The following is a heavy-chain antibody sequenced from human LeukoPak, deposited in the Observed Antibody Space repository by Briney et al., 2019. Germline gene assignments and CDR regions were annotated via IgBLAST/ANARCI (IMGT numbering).Heavy chain of an antibody. Sequence: GASVKVSCKASGYTFTCYYMRWVRQAPGQGLEWMGRINPNSGGTNYAQKFQGRVTMTRDTSISTAYMELSRLRSDDTAVYYCARFRSGYSYVHWGQVTLVTVSS. V-gene: IGHV1-2*06. CDR1: GYTFTCYY. J-gene: IGHJ4*02. CDR2: INPNSGGT. D-gene: IGHD5-18*01. CDR3: ARFRSGYSYVH.